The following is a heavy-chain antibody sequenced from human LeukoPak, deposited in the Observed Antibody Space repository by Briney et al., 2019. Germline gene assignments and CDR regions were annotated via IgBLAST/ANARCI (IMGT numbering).Heavy chain of an antibody. J-gene: IGHJ4*02. CDR3: ARVKYDTSGYYGDYLDY. Sequence: GGSLRLSCAASGFTFSSYWMHWVRQAPGKGLVWVSRIKSDGSTTTYADSVKGRFTISRDNAKNTLYLQMNSLRAEDTAVYSCARVKYDTSGYYGDYLDYWGQGTLVTVSS. D-gene: IGHD3-22*01. CDR1: GFTFSSYW. CDR2: IKSDGSTT. V-gene: IGHV3-74*01.